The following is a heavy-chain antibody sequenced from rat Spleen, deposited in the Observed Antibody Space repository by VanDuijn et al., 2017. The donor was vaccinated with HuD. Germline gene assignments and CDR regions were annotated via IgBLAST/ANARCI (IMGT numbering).Heavy chain of an antibody. CDR2: LSNIDDT. J-gene: IGHJ2*01. V-gene: IGHV5-31*01. CDR3: SPLPGYNLDH. Sequence: EVQLVESGGGRVQPGRSLRLPCVAPGITSNNYWITWLRQAPGQGLAWVASLSNIDDTYYSDSVKGRFSISRDNAKSTLYLQMNSLRSEDTATYYCSPLPGYNLDHWGQGVMVTASS. CDR1: GITSNNYW. D-gene: IGHD1-4*01.